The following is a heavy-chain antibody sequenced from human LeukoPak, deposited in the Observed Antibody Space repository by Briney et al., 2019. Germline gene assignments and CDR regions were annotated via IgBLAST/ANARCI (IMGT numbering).Heavy chain of an antibody. D-gene: IGHD3-16*01. CDR3: ARGGVPGAFDF. J-gene: IGHJ3*01. CDR1: GFTLSHYW. Sequence: GGSLRLSCAASGFTLSHYWMHWVRQVPGEGREWVSRITGDGSSTANADSVKGRFTISRDNAKNTLYLQMNSLRAEDTAVYYCARGGVPGAFDFWGQGTTVTVSS. CDR2: ITGDGSST. V-gene: IGHV3-74*01.